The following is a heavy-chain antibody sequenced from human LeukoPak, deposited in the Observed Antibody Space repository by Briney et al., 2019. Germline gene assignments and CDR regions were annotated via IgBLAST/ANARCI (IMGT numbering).Heavy chain of an antibody. D-gene: IGHD3-10*01. CDR1: GYTFTDYY. CDR2: INPNSGHT. V-gene: IGHV1-2*02. CDR3: ARDLAFGEMITNRGAFDI. Sequence: ASVKVSCKASGYTFTDYYMHWVRQAPGQGLEWMGWINPNSGHTNYAQKFQGRVTVTRDTSISTAFMDLSRLRSDDTAVYFCARDLAFGEMITNRGAFDIWGQGTMVTVSS. J-gene: IGHJ3*02.